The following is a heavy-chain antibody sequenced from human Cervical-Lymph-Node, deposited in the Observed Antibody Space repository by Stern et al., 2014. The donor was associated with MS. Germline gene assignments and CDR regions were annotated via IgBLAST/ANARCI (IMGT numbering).Heavy chain of an antibody. D-gene: IGHD5-18*01. Sequence: EVQLVESGPEVKKPGKSLKISCKGSGYSFTNYWIGWVRQMPGKGLEWMGIVYPGDGEIRYSPSFQGQVTISADKSISTAYLQWSSLKASDTAMYYCARRRSVSGLSYRPYSAFDIWGQGTMVTVSS. CDR3: ARRRSVSGLSYRPYSAFDI. J-gene: IGHJ3*02. CDR1: GYSFTNYW. CDR2: VYPGDGEI. V-gene: IGHV5-51*03.